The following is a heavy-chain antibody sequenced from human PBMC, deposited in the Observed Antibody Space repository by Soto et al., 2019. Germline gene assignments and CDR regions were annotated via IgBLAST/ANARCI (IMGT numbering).Heavy chain of an antibody. Sequence: SETLSLTCTVSGGSVSRGSYYWGWIRQPPGKGLEWIGSIYYSGSTYYNPSLKSRVTISVDTSKNQFSLKLSSVTAADTAVYYCARQGYYGSGSYYKFRWFDPWGQGTLVT. CDR2: IYYSGST. CDR1: GGSVSRGSYY. J-gene: IGHJ5*02. V-gene: IGHV4-39*01. CDR3: ARQGYYGSGSYYKFRWFDP. D-gene: IGHD3-10*01.